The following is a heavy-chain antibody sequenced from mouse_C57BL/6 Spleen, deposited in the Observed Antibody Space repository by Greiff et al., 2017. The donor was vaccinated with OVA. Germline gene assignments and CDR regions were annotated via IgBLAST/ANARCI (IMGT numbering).Heavy chain of an antibody. J-gene: IGHJ2*01. CDR2: INPNNGGT. CDR1: GYTFTDYN. CDR3: ARDVRCYDYFDY. V-gene: IGHV1-22*01. D-gene: IGHD2-12*01. Sequence: VQLQQSGPELVKPGASVKMSCKASGYTFTDYNMHWVKQSHGKSLEWIGYINPNNGGTSYNQKFKGKATLTVNKSSSTAYMELRSLTSEDSAVYYCARDVRCYDYFDYWGQGTTLTVSS.